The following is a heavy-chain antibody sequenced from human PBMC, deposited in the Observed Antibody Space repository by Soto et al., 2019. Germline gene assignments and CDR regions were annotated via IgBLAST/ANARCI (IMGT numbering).Heavy chain of an antibody. D-gene: IGHD3-16*01. CDR1: GFTFSDYY. CDR3: ARDHGGGGLTLEY. V-gene: IGHV3-11*01. J-gene: IGHJ4*02. CDR2: ISNSGRIT. Sequence: GGSLRLSCRASGFTFSDYYMSWIRQAPGKGLEWVADISNSGRITHHADSVEGRFTIYRDNAKDSLFLQLNNLRPEDSAIYYCARDHGGGGLTLEYWGQGTLVTVSS.